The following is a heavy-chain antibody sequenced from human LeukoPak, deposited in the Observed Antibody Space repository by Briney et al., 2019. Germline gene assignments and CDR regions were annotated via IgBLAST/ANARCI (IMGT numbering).Heavy chain of an antibody. CDR1: GGSFSGYY. CDR2: INHSGST. D-gene: IGHD3-16*01. Sequence: SETLSLTCAVYGGSFSGYYWSWIRQPPGKGLEWIGEINHSGSTNYNPSLKSRVTISVDTSKNQFSLKLSSVTAVDTAVYYCASAGRYYDYVWGSYSRQYYFDYWGQGTLVTVSS. CDR3: ASAGRYYDYVWGSYSRQYYFDY. V-gene: IGHV4-34*01. J-gene: IGHJ4*02.